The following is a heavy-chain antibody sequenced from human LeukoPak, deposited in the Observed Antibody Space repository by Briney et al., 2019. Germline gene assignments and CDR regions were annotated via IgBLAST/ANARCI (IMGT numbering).Heavy chain of an antibody. D-gene: IGHD1-26*01. J-gene: IGHJ4*02. CDR2: ISGSGGST. CDR1: GFTFSSYG. V-gene: IGHV3-23*01. Sequence: GGSLRLSCAASGFTFSSYGMSWVRQAPGKGLEWVSAISGSGGSTYYADSVKGRFTISRDNSKNTLYLQMNSLRAEDTAVYYCATELVGANRGAYYWGQGTLVTVSS. CDR3: ATELVGANRGAYY.